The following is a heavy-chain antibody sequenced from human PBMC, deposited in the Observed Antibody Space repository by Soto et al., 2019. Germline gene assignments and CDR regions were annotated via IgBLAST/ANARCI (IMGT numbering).Heavy chain of an antibody. J-gene: IGHJ5*02. CDR1: GGSISSSNW. V-gene: IGHV4-4*02. CDR3: ARDFEYCSGGSCSNWFDP. CDR2: IYHSGST. Sequence: QVQLQESGPGLVKPSGTLSLTCAVSGGSISSSNWWSWVRQPPGKGLEWIGEIYHSGSTNYNPSLKSRVTISVDKSKNQFSLKLSSVTAADTAVYYCARDFEYCSGGSCSNWFDPWGQGTLVTVSS. D-gene: IGHD2-15*01.